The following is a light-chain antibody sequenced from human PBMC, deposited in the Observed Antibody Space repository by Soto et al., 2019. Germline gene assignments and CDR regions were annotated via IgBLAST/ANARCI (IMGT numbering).Light chain of an antibody. V-gene: IGLV2-14*01. J-gene: IGLJ1*01. CDR2: DVT. CDR1: SSDVGGYNL. Sequence: QSVLTQPASVSGSPGQSITISCTGTSSDVGGYNLVSWYQQHPGKAPKLMIYDVTNRPSGVSYRFSGSKSGNTASLTISGLQAEDEADYYCSSYTSSSTLVFGTGTKVTVL. CDR3: SSYTSSSTLV.